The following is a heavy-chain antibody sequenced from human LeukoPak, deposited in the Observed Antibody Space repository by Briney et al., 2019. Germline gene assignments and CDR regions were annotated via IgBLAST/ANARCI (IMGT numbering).Heavy chain of an antibody. D-gene: IGHD5-18*01. J-gene: IGHJ4*02. CDR2: ISGSGDIT. CDR1: GFTFSSYA. V-gene: IGHV3-23*01. Sequence: SGGSLRLSCAASGFTFSSYAMSWVRQAPGKGLEWVSAISGSGDITYYADSVKGRFTISRDNSKNTLYLQMNSLRAEDTAVYYCAKDRLSGYSYGQFDYWGQGTLVTVSS. CDR3: AKDRLSGYSYGQFDY.